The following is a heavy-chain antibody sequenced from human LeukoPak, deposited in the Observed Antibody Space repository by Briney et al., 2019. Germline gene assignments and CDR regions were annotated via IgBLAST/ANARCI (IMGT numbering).Heavy chain of an antibody. D-gene: IGHD3-10*01. V-gene: IGHV3-23*01. CDR2: ISGSGGST. J-gene: IGHJ4*02. CDR3: ARDSMVRGVDY. Sequence: GGSLRLSCAASGFTFSSYAMSWVRQAPGKGLEWVSAISGSGGSTYYADSVKGRFTISRDNAKNSLYLQMNSLRAEDTAVYYCARDSMVRGVDYWGQGTLVTVSP. CDR1: GFTFSSYA.